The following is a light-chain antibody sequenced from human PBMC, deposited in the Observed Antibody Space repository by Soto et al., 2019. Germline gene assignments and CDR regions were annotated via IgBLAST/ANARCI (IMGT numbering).Light chain of an antibody. CDR3: QQRSNWPPG. CDR1: QSVSSY. Sequence: EIVLTQSPATLSLSPGERATLSCRASQSVSSYLAWYQQKPGQAPRLLIYDASNRATGIPARFSGSGSGTDFTLTISSLEPEDFAVYHCQQRSNWPPGFGQGTKVEIK. V-gene: IGKV3-11*01. CDR2: DAS. J-gene: IGKJ1*01.